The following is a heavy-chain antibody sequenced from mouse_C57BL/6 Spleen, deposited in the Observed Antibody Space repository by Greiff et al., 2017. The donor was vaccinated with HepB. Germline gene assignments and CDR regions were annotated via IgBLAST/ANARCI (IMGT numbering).Heavy chain of an antibody. CDR2: IHPSDSDT. CDR3: ARTYYSNYGGFYYAMDY. V-gene: IGHV1-74*01. D-gene: IGHD2-5*01. CDR1: GYTFTSYW. Sequence: QVQLQQPGAELVKPGASVKVSCKASGYTFTSYWMHWVKQRPGQGLEWIGRIHPSDSDTNYNQKFKGKATLTVDKSSSTAYMKLSSLTSEDSAVYYCARTYYSNYGGFYYAMDYWGQGTSVTVSS. J-gene: IGHJ4*01.